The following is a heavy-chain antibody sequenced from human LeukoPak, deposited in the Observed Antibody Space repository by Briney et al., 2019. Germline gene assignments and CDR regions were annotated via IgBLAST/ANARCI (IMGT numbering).Heavy chain of an antibody. CDR3: ARDDGIAAAGTPLDY. D-gene: IGHD6-13*01. Sequence: ASVTVSCKASGYTFTSYGISWVRQAPGQGLEWMGWISAYNGNTNYAQKLQGRVTMTTDTSTSTAYMELRSLRSDDTAVYYCARDDGIAAAGTPLDYWGQGTLVTVSS. V-gene: IGHV1-18*01. J-gene: IGHJ4*02. CDR1: GYTFTSYG. CDR2: ISAYNGNT.